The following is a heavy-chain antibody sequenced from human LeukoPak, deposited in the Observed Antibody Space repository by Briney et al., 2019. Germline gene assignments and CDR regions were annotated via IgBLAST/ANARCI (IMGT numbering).Heavy chain of an antibody. CDR1: GYTFTSYD. V-gene: IGHV1-8*01. CDR2: MNPNSGNT. CDR3: AREPRGLEDY. Sequence: GASVTVSCKASGYTFTSYDINWVRQAPGQGIEWMGWMNPNSGNTGYAQKFQSRVTMTRNTSISTAYMELSSMRSEDTAVYYCAREPRGLEDYRGQGTLVTVSS. D-gene: IGHD3/OR15-3a*01. J-gene: IGHJ4*02.